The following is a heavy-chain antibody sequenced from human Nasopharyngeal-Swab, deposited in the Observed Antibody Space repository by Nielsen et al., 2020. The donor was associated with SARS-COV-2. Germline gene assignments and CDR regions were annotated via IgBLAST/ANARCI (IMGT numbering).Heavy chain of an antibody. CDR3: ARGGAARPGFDC. Sequence: PGKGLEWIGYIYYSGSTYYNPSLKSRVTISVDTSKNQFSLKLSSVTAADTAVYYCARGGAARPGFDCWGQGTLVTVSS. J-gene: IGHJ4*02. D-gene: IGHD6-6*01. V-gene: IGHV4-31*02. CDR2: IYYSGST.